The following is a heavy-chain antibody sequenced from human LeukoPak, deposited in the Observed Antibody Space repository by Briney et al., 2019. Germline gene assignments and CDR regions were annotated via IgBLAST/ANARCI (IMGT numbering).Heavy chain of an antibody. CDR1: GGTFSSYA. CDR3: AGRGYSGWSYYYYYMDV. V-gene: IGHV1-69*05. Sequence: XVKVSCKASGGTFSSYAISWVRQAPGQGLEWMGGIIPIFGTANYAQKFQGRVTITTDESTSTAYMELSSLRSEDTAVYYCAGRGYSGWSYYYYYMDVWGKGTTVTVSS. J-gene: IGHJ6*03. D-gene: IGHD6-19*01. CDR2: IIPIFGTA.